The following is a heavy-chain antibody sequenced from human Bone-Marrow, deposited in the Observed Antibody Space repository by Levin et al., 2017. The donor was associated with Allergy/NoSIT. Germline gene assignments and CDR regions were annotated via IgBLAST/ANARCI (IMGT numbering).Heavy chain of an antibody. CDR3: ARGIKYGHGETRQYFHH. D-gene: IGHD3-10*01. Sequence: ASVKVSCKTSGDTFSIYPFTWVRQAPGQGLEWMGTIVPTFGTSNYAQKFQGRVTITADKSTKTAYMELRGLRSEDTAMYYCARGIKYGHGETRQYFHHWGQGSLVTVSS. CDR1: GDTFSIYP. J-gene: IGHJ1*01. V-gene: IGHV1-69*06. CDR2: IVPTFGTS.